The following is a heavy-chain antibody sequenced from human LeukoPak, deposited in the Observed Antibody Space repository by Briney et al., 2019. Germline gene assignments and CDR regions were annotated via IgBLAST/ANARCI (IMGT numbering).Heavy chain of an antibody. J-gene: IGHJ3*02. V-gene: IGHV1-2*02. Sequence: ASVNVSCKSSGYTFTGYYMHWVRPAPGQGREWMGWINPNSGGTNYAQKFQGGVTMTRDTSISTAYMELSRLRSDDTAVYYCARDSSGWYTGAFDIWGQGTMVTVSS. D-gene: IGHD6-19*01. CDR1: GYTFTGYY. CDR2: INPNSGGT. CDR3: ARDSSGWYTGAFDI.